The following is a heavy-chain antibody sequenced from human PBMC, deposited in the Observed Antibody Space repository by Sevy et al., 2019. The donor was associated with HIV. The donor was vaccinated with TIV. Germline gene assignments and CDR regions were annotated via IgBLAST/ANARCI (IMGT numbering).Heavy chain of an antibody. CDR3: AKAGGRVRDSVWGTYRYFDY. V-gene: IGHV3-23*01. Sequence: GGSLRLSCAASGFTFSSYAMSWVRQAPGKGLEWVSAISGSGGSTYYADSVKGRFTISRDNSKNTLYLQMNSLRAEDTAVYYCAKAGGRVRDSVWGTYRYFDYWGQGTLVTVSS. J-gene: IGHJ4*02. D-gene: IGHD3-16*02. CDR1: GFTFSSYA. CDR2: ISGSGGST.